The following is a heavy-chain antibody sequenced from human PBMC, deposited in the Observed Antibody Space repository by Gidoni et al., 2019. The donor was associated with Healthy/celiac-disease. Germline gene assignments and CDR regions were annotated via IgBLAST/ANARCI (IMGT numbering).Heavy chain of an antibody. CDR1: GYTFTSYG. V-gene: IGHV1-18*04. CDR2: ISAYNGNT. CDR3: ARATYYYDSSGYYLRGGDAFDI. Sequence: QVQLVQSGAEVKKPGASVKVSCKASGYTFTSYGISWVRQAPGQGLEWMGWISAYNGNTNYAQKLQGRVTMTTDTSTSTAYMELRSLRSDDTAVYYCARATYYYDSSGYYLRGGDAFDIWGQGTMVTVSS. J-gene: IGHJ3*02. D-gene: IGHD3-22*01.